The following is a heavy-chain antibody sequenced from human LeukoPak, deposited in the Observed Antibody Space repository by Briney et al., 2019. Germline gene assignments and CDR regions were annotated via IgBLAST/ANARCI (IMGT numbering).Heavy chain of an antibody. D-gene: IGHD2-2*01. CDR3: ASGIVVVPAAMRPQLYYYYGMDV. Sequence: ASVKVSCKASGYTFTSYDINWVRQATGQGLAWMGWMNPNSGNTGYAQKCQGRVTMTRNTSISTAYMELSSLRSEDTAVYYCASGIVVVPAAMRPQLYYYYGMDVWGQGTTVTVSS. CDR2: MNPNSGNT. J-gene: IGHJ6*02. CDR1: GYTFTSYD. V-gene: IGHV1-8*01.